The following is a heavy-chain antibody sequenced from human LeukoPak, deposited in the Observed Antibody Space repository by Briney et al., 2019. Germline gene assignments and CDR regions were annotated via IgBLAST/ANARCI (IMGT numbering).Heavy chain of an antibody. V-gene: IGHV3-33*06. CDR2: IWDDGSYK. CDR1: GFSFSNYG. CDR3: AKPTSGSGSFLIDY. D-gene: IGHD1-26*01. Sequence: PGGSLRHSCAASGFSFSNYGMHWVRQAPGKGLEWVAVIWDDGSYKYYADSVKGRFTISRDNSKNTLYLQMNSLRAEDTAVYYCAKPTSGSGSFLIDYWGQGTLVTVSS. J-gene: IGHJ4*02.